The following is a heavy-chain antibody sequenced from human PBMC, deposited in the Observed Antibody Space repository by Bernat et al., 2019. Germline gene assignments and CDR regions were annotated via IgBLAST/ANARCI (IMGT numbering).Heavy chain of an antibody. D-gene: IGHD2-21*02. CDR1: GFTFSSYG. CDR3: ARDLTALRTWYLDL. V-gene: IGHV3-21*05. J-gene: IGHJ2*01. Sequence: EVQLVESGGGLVNPGGSLRVSCAGSGFTFSSYGMNWVRQAPGKGLEWVSYISTSGTYIYYADSVRGRFTISRDNAKNSLYLQMNILRAEDTAIYDCARDLTALRTWYLDLWGRGTMVTVSS. CDR2: ISTSGTYI.